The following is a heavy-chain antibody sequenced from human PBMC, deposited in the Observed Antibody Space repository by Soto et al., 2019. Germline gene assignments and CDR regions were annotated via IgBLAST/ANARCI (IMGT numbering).Heavy chain of an antibody. CDR2: IYSGGST. V-gene: IGHV3-53*01. Sequence: GGSLRLSCAASGFTVSSNYMSWVRQAPGQGLEWVSVIYSGGSTYYADSVKGRFTISRDNSKNTLYLQMNSLRAEDTAVYYCARAPYYYDSSGYFDYWGQGTLVTVSS. CDR3: ARAPYYYDSSGYFDY. J-gene: IGHJ4*02. D-gene: IGHD3-22*01. CDR1: GFTVSSNY.